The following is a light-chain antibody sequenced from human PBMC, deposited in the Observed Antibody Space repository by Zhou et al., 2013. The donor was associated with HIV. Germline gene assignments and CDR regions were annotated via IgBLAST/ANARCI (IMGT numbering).Light chain of an antibody. CDR2: AAS. CDR1: QSINTF. CDR3: QQSYSTPWT. Sequence: DIQMTQSPASLSASVGDRVTITCRASQSINTFLSWYQQKPGKAPKLLIFAASSLQSGVPLRFSGSGSGTDFTLTISSLQPEDFATYYCQQSYSTPWTFGQGTKVEIK. V-gene: IGKV1-39*01. J-gene: IGKJ1*01.